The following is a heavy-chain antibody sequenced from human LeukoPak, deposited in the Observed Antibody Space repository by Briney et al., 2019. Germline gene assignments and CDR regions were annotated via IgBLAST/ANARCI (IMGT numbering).Heavy chain of an antibody. Sequence: PSETLSLTCTVSGGSISSYYWSWIRQPPGKGLEWIGYIYYSGSTNYNPSLKSRVTISVDTSKNQFSLKLSSVTAADTAVYYCASQTMVRGVFGYGWFDPWGQGTLVTVSS. CDR1: GGSISSYY. V-gene: IGHV4-59*08. CDR2: IYYSGST. J-gene: IGHJ5*02. D-gene: IGHD3-10*01. CDR3: ASQTMVRGVFGYGWFDP.